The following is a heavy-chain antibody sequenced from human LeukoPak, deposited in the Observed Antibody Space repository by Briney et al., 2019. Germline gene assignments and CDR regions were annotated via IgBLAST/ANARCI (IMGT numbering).Heavy chain of an antibody. V-gene: IGHV3-53*01. CDR3: ARGYYDSSGYYYFDY. Sequence: GGSLRLSCAASGFTVSSNHMNWVRRAPGKGLEWVSAFYSDGSTYYADSVKGRFTLSRDNSKNTLYLQMNSLRAEDTAVYYCARGYYDSSGYYYFDYWGQGTLVTVSS. D-gene: IGHD3-22*01. CDR1: GFTVSSNH. CDR2: FYSDGST. J-gene: IGHJ4*02.